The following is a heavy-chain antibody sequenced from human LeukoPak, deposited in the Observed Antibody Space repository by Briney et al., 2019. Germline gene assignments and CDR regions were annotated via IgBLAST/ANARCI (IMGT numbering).Heavy chain of an antibody. CDR3: AKDKWLVSRVFDY. Sequence: GGSLRLSCAASGFTFSSYGMHWVRQAPGKGLEWVAFIRYDGSNKYYANSVKGRFTISRDNSKNTLYLQMNSLRAEDTAVYYCAKDKWLVSRVFDYWGQGTLVTVSS. CDR1: GFTFSSYG. V-gene: IGHV3-30*02. D-gene: IGHD6-19*01. J-gene: IGHJ4*02. CDR2: IRYDGSNK.